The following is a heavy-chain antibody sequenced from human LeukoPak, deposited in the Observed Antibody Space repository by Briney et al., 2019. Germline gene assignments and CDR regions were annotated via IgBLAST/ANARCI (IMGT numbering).Heavy chain of an antibody. V-gene: IGHV3-21*06. Sequence: PGGSLRLSCAASGFTFSTYSMNWVRQAPGKGLEWVSSISSSSNYIYYADSVKGRFFISRDDAKNLLFLQMNGLRVEDTAVYYCARDMTTATTCYLEHWGQGTLVTVSS. CDR1: GFTFSTYS. J-gene: IGHJ1*01. CDR3: ARDMTTATTCYLEH. D-gene: IGHD4-17*01. CDR2: ISSSSNYI.